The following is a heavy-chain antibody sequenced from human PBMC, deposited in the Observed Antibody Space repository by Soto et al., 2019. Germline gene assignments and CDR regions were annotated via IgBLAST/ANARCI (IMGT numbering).Heavy chain of an antibody. CDR3: AKDAVYGDGLWLAGN. J-gene: IGHJ4*02. CDR2: MTGSGGDI. CDR1: GFSVSRYA. D-gene: IGHD2-21*02. Sequence: GGSLRLSCAASGFSVSRYAMMWVRQPPGKGQEWVAGMTGSGGDIRYADPVKGRFTISKDNSKNTLYLQMNSLRVEDTAIYYCAKDAVYGDGLWLAGNWGQGTLVTVSS. V-gene: IGHV3-23*01.